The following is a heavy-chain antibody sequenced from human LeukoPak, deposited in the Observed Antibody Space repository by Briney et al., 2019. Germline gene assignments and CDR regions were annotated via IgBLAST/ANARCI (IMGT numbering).Heavy chain of an antibody. CDR2: INWNGGST. D-gene: IGHD3-10*01. V-gene: IGHV3-20*01. Sequence: GAGGSLRLSCAASGFTFDDYGMSWVRQAPGKGLEWVSGINWNGGSTGYADSVKGRFTISRDNAKNSLYLQMNSLRAEDTALYHCAREGGWFGTSYMDVWGKGTTVTISS. CDR3: AREGGWFGTSYMDV. J-gene: IGHJ6*03. CDR1: GFTFDDYG.